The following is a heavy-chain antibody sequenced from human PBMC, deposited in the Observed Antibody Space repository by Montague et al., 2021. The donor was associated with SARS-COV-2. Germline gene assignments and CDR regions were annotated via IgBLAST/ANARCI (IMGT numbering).Heavy chain of an antibody. CDR1: GLTVSDNY. V-gene: IGHV3-53*01. Sequence: SLRLSCGVSGLTVSDNYMSWVRLAPGRGPEWVSVIYPAGNTFYADSVKGRFTISRDKSKNTLSLQMDSLRGDDTAVYYCARSQMLYGDFDYWGQGILATVSS. CDR3: ARSQMLYGDFDY. D-gene: IGHD2-8*01. CDR2: IYPAGNT. J-gene: IGHJ4*02.